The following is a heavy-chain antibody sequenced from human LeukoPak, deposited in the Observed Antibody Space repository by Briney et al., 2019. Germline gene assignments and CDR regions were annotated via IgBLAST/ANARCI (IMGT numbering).Heavy chain of an antibody. CDR1: GYTFSIYW. D-gene: IGHD6-19*01. CDR3: ALLAVASDFDY. V-gene: IGHV3-48*04. CDR2: ISSGASTM. Sequence: GGSLRLSCAASGYTFSIYWMNWVRQAPGKGLEWVSYISSGASTMYYADSVKGRFTISRDNAKNSLFLQMNSLRAEDTAVYYCALLAVASDFDYWGQGTLVTVSS. J-gene: IGHJ4*02.